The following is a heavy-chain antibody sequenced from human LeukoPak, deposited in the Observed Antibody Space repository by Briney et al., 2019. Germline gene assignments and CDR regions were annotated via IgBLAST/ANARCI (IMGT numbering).Heavy chain of an antibody. V-gene: IGHV4-59*12. CDR3: ARDLSGYSNYYYYYYMDV. J-gene: IGHJ6*03. CDR2: IHYSGST. CDR1: GGSISSYY. D-gene: IGHD6-13*01. Sequence: PSETLSLTCTVSGGSISSYYWSWIRQPPGKGLEWIGYIHYSGSTNYNPSLKSRVTMSVDTSKNQFSLKLSSVTAADTAVYYCARDLSGYSNYYYYYYMDVWGKGTTVTISS.